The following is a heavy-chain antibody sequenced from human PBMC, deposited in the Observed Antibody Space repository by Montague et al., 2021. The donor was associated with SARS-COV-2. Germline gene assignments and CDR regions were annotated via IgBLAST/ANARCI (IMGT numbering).Heavy chain of an antibody. J-gene: IGHJ6*02. CDR1: GFTFDDYA. CDR2: ISWNSGSI. D-gene: IGHD3/OR15-3a*01. Sequence: SLRLSCAASGFTFDDYAMHWVRQAPGKGLEWVSGISWNSGSIGYADSXXGRFTISRDNAKNSLYLQMNSLRAEDTALYYFAKDADWDYYGMDVWGQGTTVTVSS. V-gene: IGHV3-9*01. CDR3: AKDADWDYYGMDV.